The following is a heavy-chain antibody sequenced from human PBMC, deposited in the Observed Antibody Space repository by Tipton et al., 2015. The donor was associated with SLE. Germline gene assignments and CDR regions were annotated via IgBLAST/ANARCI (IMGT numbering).Heavy chain of an antibody. CDR1: GGFFTGYH. CDR2: INHSGSS. D-gene: IGHD4-17*01. Sequence: TLSLTCAVYGGFFTGYHWSWFRQPPGKGLEWIGEINHSGSSNCNPSLKSRVTISADTSKNQFSLKLSSVTAADTAVYSCARMYGDWRTNWFDLWGLGTLVTVSS. J-gene: IGHJ5*02. CDR3: ARMYGDWRTNWFDL. V-gene: IGHV4-34*01.